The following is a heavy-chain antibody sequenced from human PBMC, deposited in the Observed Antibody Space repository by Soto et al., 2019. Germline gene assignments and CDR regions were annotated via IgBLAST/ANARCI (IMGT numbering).Heavy chain of an antibody. Sequence: GASVKFSCKASGGTFSSYAIIWLRQAPGQGLEWMGGIIPIFGTANYAQKFQGRVTITADESTSTAYMELRSLRSEDTAVYYCASENRQRIFGVVINAFDIWGQGTMVTVSS. CDR3: ASENRQRIFGVVINAFDI. CDR2: IIPIFGTA. D-gene: IGHD3-3*01. V-gene: IGHV1-69*13. CDR1: GGTFSSYA. J-gene: IGHJ3*02.